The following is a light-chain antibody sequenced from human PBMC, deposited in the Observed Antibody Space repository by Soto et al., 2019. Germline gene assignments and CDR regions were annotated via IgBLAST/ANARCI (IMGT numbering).Light chain of an antibody. CDR2: EVS. CDR1: SSDVGGYNY. CDR3: RSYPRSKTWV. V-gene: IGLV2-14*01. Sequence: QSALTQPASVSGSPGQSSTISCTGTSSDVGGYNYVSWYQQHPGKAPKLMIYEVSNRTSGVSNRFSGSKSGNTASLTISGLQAEDEADYYCRSYPRSKTWVFGGGTKRTVL. J-gene: IGLJ3*02.